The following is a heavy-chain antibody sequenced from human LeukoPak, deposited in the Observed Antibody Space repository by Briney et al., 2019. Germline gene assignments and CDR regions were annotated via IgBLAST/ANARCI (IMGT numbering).Heavy chain of an antibody. CDR1: GFTFSLYS. J-gene: IGHJ4*02. CDR3: ARDPHPAYCSSTSCYTLD. V-gene: IGHV3-21*01. D-gene: IGHD2-2*02. Sequence: GGSLRLSCAASGFTFSLYSMNWVRQAPGKGLEWVSSMSSSSSNIYYADSGKGRFTISRDNAKNSLYLQMNSLRAEDTAVYYCARDPHPAYCSSTSCYTLDWGQGTLVTVSS. CDR2: MSSSSSNI.